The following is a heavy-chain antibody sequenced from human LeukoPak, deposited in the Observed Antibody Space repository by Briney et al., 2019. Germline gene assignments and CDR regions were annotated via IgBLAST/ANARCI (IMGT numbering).Heavy chain of an antibody. CDR1: GYTFTAYY. V-gene: IGHV1-46*01. Sequence: ASVKVSCKASGYTFTAYYMHWVRQAPGQGLEWMGIINPSGAGTSYAQKFQGRVTMTRDTSTSTVYLELTSLRSEDTAVYYCARSGSSTGTYYYYYGMDVWGQGTTLTVSS. CDR2: INPSGAGT. D-gene: IGHD1-26*01. J-gene: IGHJ6*02. CDR3: ARSGSSTGTYYYYYGMDV.